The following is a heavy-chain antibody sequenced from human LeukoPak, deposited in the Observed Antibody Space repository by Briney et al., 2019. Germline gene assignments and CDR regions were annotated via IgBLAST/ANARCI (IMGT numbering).Heavy chain of an antibody. Sequence: GGSLRLSCAASGFTFSSYAMSWVRQAPGKGLEWVSSISGSGGNTFYADSVKGRFTISRDNSKNTLYLQMNSLRAEDTAVYYCARDSSGPLYWGQGTLVTVSS. CDR3: ARDSSGPLY. J-gene: IGHJ4*02. V-gene: IGHV3-23*01. CDR2: ISGSGGNT. D-gene: IGHD6-19*01. CDR1: GFTFSSYA.